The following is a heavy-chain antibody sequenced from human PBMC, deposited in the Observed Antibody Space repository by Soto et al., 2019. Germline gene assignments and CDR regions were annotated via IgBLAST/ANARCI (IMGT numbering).Heavy chain of an antibody. V-gene: IGHV1-2*02. CDR2: INPNSGGT. D-gene: IGHD6-19*01. CDR1: GYTFTSYY. CDR3: AREAYYSSGWVY. J-gene: IGHJ4*02. Sequence: ASVKVSCKASGYTFTSYYMHWVRQAPGQGLEWMGWINPNSGGTNYAQKFQGRVTMTRDTSISTAYMELSRLRSDDTAVYYCAREAYYSSGWVYWGQGNLVTVYS.